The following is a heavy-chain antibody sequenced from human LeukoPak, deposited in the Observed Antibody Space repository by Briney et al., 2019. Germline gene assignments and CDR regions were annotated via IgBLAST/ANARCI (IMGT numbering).Heavy chain of an antibody. CDR2: MNWNGGST. J-gene: IGHJ4*02. Sequence: GGSLRLSCAASGYTFYDYGMRWVRHARGKGVEGVSGMNWNGGSTGYADSVKGRFTISRDNAKNSLYLQMNSLRGEDTALYYCAKGSTSGGYYEYFDYWGQGTLVTVSS. CDR3: AKGSTSGGYYEYFDY. D-gene: IGHD3-22*01. CDR1: GYTFYDYG. V-gene: IGHV3-20*04.